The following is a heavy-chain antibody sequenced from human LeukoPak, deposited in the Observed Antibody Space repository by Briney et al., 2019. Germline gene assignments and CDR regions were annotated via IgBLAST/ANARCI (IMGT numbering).Heavy chain of an antibody. Sequence: GGSLRLSCAASGFTFSSYEMHWVRQAPGKGPEYVSAISSNGDSTYYANFVKGRFIISRDNSKNTLYLQMGSLRPEDMAVYYCARDRPGDVWGEGTTVTVSS. CDR3: ARDRPGDV. CDR1: GFTFSSYE. CDR2: ISSNGDST. V-gene: IGHV3-64*01. J-gene: IGHJ6*04.